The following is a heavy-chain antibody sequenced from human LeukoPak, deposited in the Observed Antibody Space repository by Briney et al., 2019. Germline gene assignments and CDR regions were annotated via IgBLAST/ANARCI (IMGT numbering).Heavy chain of an antibody. Sequence: PGRSLRLSCAASGFSISDYYMSWIRQAPGKGLEWVSYMSSSGKTIKYLGSVKGRFTTSRDTAKNSLYLQMRSLRVEDTAVYYCARVAHSMDAAGHLVEGQDHWGQGTLVTVSS. J-gene: IGHJ4*02. D-gene: IGHD6-6*01. V-gene: IGHV3-11*04. CDR2: MSSSGKTI. CDR1: GFSISDYY. CDR3: ARVAHSMDAAGHLVEGQDH.